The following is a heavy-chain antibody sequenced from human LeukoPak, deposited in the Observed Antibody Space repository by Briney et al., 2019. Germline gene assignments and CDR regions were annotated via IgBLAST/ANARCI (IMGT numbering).Heavy chain of an antibody. D-gene: IGHD3-10*01. V-gene: IGHV4-59*01. CDR3: ARHTRGDDAFDI. CDR1: GGSISSYY. J-gene: IGHJ3*02. Sequence: SETLSLTCTVSGGSISSYYWSWIRQPPGKGLEWIGYIYYSGSTNYNPSPKSRVTISVDTSKNQFSLKLSSVTAADTAVYYCARHTRGDDAFDIWGQGTMVTVSS. CDR2: IYYSGST.